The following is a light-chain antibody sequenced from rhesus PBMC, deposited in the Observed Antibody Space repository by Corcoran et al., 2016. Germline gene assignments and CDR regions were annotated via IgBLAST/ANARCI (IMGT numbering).Light chain of an antibody. CDR2: GAS. J-gene: IGKJ4*01. V-gene: IGKV3-42*01. CDR3: QQDYSWPPT. Sequence: EIVMTQSPATLSLSPGERATLSCRASQSVSSSLAWYQQNPGQAPKLLIYGASSRATGIPERCSGSGARTEFTLTISSLEPEDVGVYYCQQDYSWPPTFGGGTKVELK. CDR1: QSVSSS.